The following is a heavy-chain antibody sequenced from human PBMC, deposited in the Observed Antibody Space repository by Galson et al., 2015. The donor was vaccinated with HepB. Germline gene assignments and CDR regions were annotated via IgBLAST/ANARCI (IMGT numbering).Heavy chain of an antibody. CDR3: AKDLLWFGESADNWFDP. CDR2: IRYNGSNK. CDR1: GFTFTAYG. V-gene: IGHV3-30*02. J-gene: IGHJ5*02. Sequence: SLRLSCATSGFTFTAYGMHWVRQAPGKGLEWVAVIRYNGSNKYYADSVKGRFTISRDNSKNTLYLQMNSLRAEDTAVYYCAKDLLWFGESADNWFDPWGQGTLVTVSS. D-gene: IGHD3-10*01.